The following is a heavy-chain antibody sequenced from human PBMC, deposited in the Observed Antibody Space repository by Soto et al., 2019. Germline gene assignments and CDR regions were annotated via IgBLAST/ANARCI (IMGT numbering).Heavy chain of an antibody. CDR3: ARVRNSYGQIYFDY. J-gene: IGHJ4*02. Sequence: QVQLVESGGGVVQPGRSLRLSCAASGFTFSNYGMNWVRQAPGKGLEWVAVIWYDATKEYYAAPVKGRFTVSRDNYKNTLYLDMNTLRAEDTAVYYCARVRNSYGQIYFDYWGQGSPVTVSS. D-gene: IGHD5-18*01. V-gene: IGHV3-33*01. CDR2: IWYDATKE. CDR1: GFTFSNYG.